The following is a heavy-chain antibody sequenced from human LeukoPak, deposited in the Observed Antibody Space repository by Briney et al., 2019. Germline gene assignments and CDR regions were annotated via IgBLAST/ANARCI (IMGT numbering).Heavy chain of an antibody. CDR1: GYTFTNYA. CDR3: ARVGSGDYETLTVRY. CDR2: INAGNGNT. Sequence: ASVKVSCKASGYTFTNYAIHWVRQAPGQRLEWMGWINAGNGNTKYSQKLQGRVTITRDTSASTAYMELSSLRSEDTAVYYCARVGSGDYETLTVRYWGQGTLVTVSS. J-gene: IGHJ4*02. V-gene: IGHV1-3*01. D-gene: IGHD4-17*01.